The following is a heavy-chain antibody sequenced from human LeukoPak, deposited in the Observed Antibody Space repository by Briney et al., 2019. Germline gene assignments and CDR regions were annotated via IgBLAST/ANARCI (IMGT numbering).Heavy chain of an antibody. CDR1: GFTFSNYN. V-gene: IGHV3-48*01. J-gene: IGHJ4*02. CDR3: ARYKSGGNFRPMYYFDY. D-gene: IGHD2-15*01. Sequence: GGSLRLSCAASGFTFSNYNMNWVRQAPGKGLEWVSYISSSSSTIYYADSVKGRFTISRDNAKNSLYLQMNSLRAEDTAVYYCARYKSGGNFRPMYYFDYWGQGTLVTVSS. CDR2: ISSSSSTI.